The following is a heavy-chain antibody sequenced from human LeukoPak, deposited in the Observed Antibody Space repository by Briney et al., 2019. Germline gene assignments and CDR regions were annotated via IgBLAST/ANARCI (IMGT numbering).Heavy chain of an antibody. V-gene: IGHV1-8*01. CDR3: ARGGQQLVFYYYYYYMDV. Sequence: ASVKVSCKASGYTFTSYDINWVRQATGQGLEWMGWMSPNSGNTGYAQKFQGRVTMTRNTSISTAYMELSSLRSEDTAVYYCARGGQQLVFYYYYYYMDVWGKGTTVTVSS. CDR1: GYTFTSYD. J-gene: IGHJ6*03. D-gene: IGHD6-13*01. CDR2: MSPNSGNT.